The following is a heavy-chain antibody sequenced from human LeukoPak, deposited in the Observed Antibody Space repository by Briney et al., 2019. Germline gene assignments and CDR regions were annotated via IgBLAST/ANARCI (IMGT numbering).Heavy chain of an antibody. CDR3: ARDVHYDSSGYYFRNDAFDT. D-gene: IGHD3-22*01. J-gene: IGHJ3*02. CDR1: GFTFSSYS. V-gene: IGHV3-21*01. CDR2: ISSSSRYI. Sequence: GGSLRFSCAASGFTFSSYSMNWVRQAPGKGLQWVSSISSSSRYIYYGDSVKGRFTISRDNAKNSLCLQMNSLRAEDTAVYYCARDVHYDSSGYYFRNDAFDTWGQGTMVTVSS.